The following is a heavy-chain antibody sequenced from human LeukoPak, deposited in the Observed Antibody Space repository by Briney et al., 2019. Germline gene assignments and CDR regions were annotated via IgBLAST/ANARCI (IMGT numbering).Heavy chain of an antibody. V-gene: IGHV4-38-2*02. Sequence: SETLSLACTVSGYSISSGYYWGWLRQPPGKGLEWIGSIYHSGSTYYNPSLQSRVTISVDTSNNHFSLKLSSVTAADTAVYYCARGLRYESSGWAFDYWGQGILVTVSS. D-gene: IGHD3-22*01. CDR2: IYHSGST. CDR3: ARGLRYESSGWAFDY. CDR1: GYSISSGYY. J-gene: IGHJ4*02.